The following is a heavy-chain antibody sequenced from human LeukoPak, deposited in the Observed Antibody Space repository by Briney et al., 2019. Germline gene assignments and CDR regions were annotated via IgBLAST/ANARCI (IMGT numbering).Heavy chain of an antibody. CDR2: INAGNGNR. Sequence: ASEKVSCKASGYMFTSYAIQWVRQATGQRLEWMGWINAGNGNRKYSQTLQDRVTITRDTSASTAYMELSSLTFEDTAVYYCARDTANYGSGTCDYWGQGTLVTVSS. CDR3: ARDTANYGSGTCDY. CDR1: GYMFTSYA. V-gene: IGHV1-3*01. J-gene: IGHJ4*02. D-gene: IGHD3-10*01.